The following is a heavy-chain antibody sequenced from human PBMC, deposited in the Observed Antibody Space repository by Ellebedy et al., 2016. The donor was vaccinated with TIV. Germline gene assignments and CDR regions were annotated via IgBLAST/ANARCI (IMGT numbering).Heavy chain of an antibody. V-gene: IGHV3-74*01. Sequence: HTGGSLRLSCAASGFTFSTTWMHWVRQGPGKELVWVAGVGSDETFSAYAGSVRGRFTVSRDNAKNTFFLQMDSLRAEDTGLYYCVREGPDYWGQGTLVTVSS. CDR1: GFTFSTTW. CDR2: VGSDETFS. CDR3: VREGPDY. J-gene: IGHJ4*02.